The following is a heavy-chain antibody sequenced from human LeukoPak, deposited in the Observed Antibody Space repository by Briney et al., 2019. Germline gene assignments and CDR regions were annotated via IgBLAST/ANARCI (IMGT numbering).Heavy chain of an antibody. D-gene: IGHD3-10*01. V-gene: IGHV1-69*01. CDR3: AREIGYYGSGSSFDY. CDR1: GGTFSSYA. CDR2: IIPIFGTA. Sequence: GSSVKVSCKASGGTFSSYAISWVRQAPGQGLEWMGGIIPIFGTANYAQKFQGRVTITADESTSTAYMELSSLRSEDTAMYYCAREIGYYGSGSSFDYWGQGTLVTVSS. J-gene: IGHJ4*02.